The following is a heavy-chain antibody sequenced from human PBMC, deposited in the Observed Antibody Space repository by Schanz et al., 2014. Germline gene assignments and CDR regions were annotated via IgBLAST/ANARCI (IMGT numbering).Heavy chain of an antibody. CDR2: LSEGGGGT. V-gene: IGHV3-23*01. D-gene: IGHD2-21*02. CDR3: AKAGDWPVNRFEP. J-gene: IGHJ5*02. Sequence: EVQLLESGGGLIQPGGSLRLSCAASGFTFSTHAMSWVRQAPGKGLEWVSALSEGGGGTHYADSVRGRFTISSDSSKTTLYLQMNSLRADDTAVYYCAKAGDWPVNRFEPWGQGTLVTVSS. CDR1: GFTFSTHA.